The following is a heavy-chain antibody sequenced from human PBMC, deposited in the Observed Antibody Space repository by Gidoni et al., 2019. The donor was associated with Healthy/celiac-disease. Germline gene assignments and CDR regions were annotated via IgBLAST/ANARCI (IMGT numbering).Heavy chain of an antibody. CDR3: ARDRGGLLWFGELSYAFDI. CDR1: GLTLRRYS. CDR2: ISSSSSYI. V-gene: IGHV3-21*01. Sequence: EVQLVESGGGLVKPGGSLRLSCAASGLTLRRYSMNWVRQVPGKGLEWFSSISSSSSYIYYADSVKGRFTISRDNAKNSLYLQMNSLRAEDTAVYYCARDRGGLLWFGELSYAFDIWGQGTMVTVSS. J-gene: IGHJ3*02. D-gene: IGHD3-10*01.